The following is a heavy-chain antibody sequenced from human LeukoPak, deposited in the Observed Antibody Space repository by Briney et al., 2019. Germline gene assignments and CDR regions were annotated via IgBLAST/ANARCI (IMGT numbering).Heavy chain of an antibody. CDR1: GFTFSSYS. J-gene: IGHJ4*02. CDR2: ITSSGRYI. CDR3: ARKGSQWDFLVDY. D-gene: IGHD2/OR15-2a*01. V-gene: IGHV3-21*01. Sequence: GGALRLSCAASGFTFSSYSMNWVRQAPGKGQEWVSSITSSGRYIYYADSVKGRFTISRDNSENSLYLQMDSLTAEDTAVYYCARKGSQWDFLVDYWGQGTRVAVSP.